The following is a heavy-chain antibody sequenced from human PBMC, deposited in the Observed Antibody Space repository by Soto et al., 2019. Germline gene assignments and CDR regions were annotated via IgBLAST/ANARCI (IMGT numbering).Heavy chain of an antibody. CDR1: GGSISSYY. J-gene: IGHJ5*02. CDR3: ARSSGYYYGFDP. Sequence: SETLSLTCTVSGGSISSYYWSWIRQPPGKGLEWIGYIYYSGSTNYNPSLKSRVTISVDTSTNQFSLKLSSVTAADTAVYYCARSSGYYYGFDPWGQGTLVTVSS. D-gene: IGHD3-22*01. CDR2: IYYSGST. V-gene: IGHV4-59*01.